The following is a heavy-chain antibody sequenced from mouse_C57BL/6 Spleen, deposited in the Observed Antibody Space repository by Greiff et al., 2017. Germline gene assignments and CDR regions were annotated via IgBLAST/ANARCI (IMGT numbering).Heavy chain of an antibody. J-gene: IGHJ3*01. D-gene: IGHD4-1*01. CDR2: IYPGDGNT. CDR3: ARPFWDGGRFAY. V-gene: IGHV1-82*01. Sequence: VQLQQSGPELVKPGASVKISCKASGYAFSSSWMNWVKQRPGKGLAWIGRIYPGDGNTNYNGKFKGTATLTADKSSSTACMQLSSLTSEDSAVYFCARPFWDGGRFAYWGQGTLVTVSA. CDR1: GYAFSSSW.